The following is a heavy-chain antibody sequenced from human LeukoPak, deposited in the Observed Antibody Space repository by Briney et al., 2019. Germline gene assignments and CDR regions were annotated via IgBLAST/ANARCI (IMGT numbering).Heavy chain of an antibody. J-gene: IGHJ6*02. CDR2: ISYDGSNK. D-gene: IGHD6-13*01. V-gene: IGHV3-30-3*01. CDR3: AREISSWYYYYGMDV. CDR1: GFTFSSYA. Sequence: AGGSLRLSCAASGFTFSSYAMHWVRQAPGKGLEWVAVISYDGSNKYYADSVKGRFTISRDNSKNTLYLQMNSLRAEDTAVYYCAREISSWYYYYGMDVWGQGTTVTVSS.